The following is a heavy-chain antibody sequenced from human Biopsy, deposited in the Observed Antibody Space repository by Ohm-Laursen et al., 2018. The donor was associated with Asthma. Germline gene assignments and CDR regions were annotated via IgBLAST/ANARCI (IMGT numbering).Heavy chain of an antibody. CDR2: IYSGGTS. J-gene: IGHJ4*02. D-gene: IGHD3-16*01. Sequence: SLRLSCTASGFAVSRDYMFWVRQAPGKGLEWVSVIYSGGTSHTADSVRGRFTISRDYSKNTLYLQMHSLKTEDTAVYYCTTGFWWTFDYWGQGTLVTVSS. CDR3: TTGFWWTFDY. CDR1: GFAVSRDY. V-gene: IGHV3-53*01.